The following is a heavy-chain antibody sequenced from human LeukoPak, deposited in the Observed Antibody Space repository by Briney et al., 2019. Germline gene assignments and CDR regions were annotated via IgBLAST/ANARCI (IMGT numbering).Heavy chain of an antibody. Sequence: GRSLRLSCAASGFIFDDYAMHWVRQAPGKGLEWVSGISWNSGSIGYADSVKGRFTISRDNAKNPLYLQMNSLRAEDTALYYCAKARSSSSSEAYFDYWGQGTLVTVSS. CDR3: AKARSSSSSEAYFDY. V-gene: IGHV3-9*01. CDR2: ISWNSGSI. J-gene: IGHJ4*02. CDR1: GFIFDDYA. D-gene: IGHD6-6*01.